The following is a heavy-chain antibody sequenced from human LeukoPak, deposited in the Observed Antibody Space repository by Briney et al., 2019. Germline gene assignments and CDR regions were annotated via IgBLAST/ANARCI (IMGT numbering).Heavy chain of an antibody. Sequence: PGRSLRLSCAASGFTFSSYAMHWVRQAPGKGLEWVAVISYDGSNKYYADSVKGRFTISRDNSKNTLYLQMNSLRAEDTAVYYCARVRDSSGYYYSFDYWGQGTLVTVSS. D-gene: IGHD3-22*01. CDR2: ISYDGSNK. J-gene: IGHJ4*02. V-gene: IGHV3-30-3*01. CDR3: ARVRDSSGYYYSFDY. CDR1: GFTFSSYA.